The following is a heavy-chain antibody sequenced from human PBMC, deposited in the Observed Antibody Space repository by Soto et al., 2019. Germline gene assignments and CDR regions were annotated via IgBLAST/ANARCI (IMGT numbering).Heavy chain of an antibody. J-gene: IGHJ4*02. CDR2: ISYSGST. V-gene: IGHV4-31*03. CDR3: ARMMVTAMDFDY. CDR1: GGSISSADYY. D-gene: IGHD2-21*02. Sequence: QVQLQESGPGLVKPSQTLSLTCTVSGGSISSADYYWSWIRQHPGKGLEWIGYISYSGSTYYNPSLESRVTISVDTSKNQFSLKLSSVTVADTAVYYCARMMVTAMDFDYWGQGALVTVSS.